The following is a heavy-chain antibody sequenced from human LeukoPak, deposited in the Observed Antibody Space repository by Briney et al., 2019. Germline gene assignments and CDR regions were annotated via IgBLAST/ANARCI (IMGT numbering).Heavy chain of an antibody. J-gene: IGHJ4*02. D-gene: IGHD2-15*01. V-gene: IGHV1-2*02. CDR1: GYTFTGYY. CDR3: ARVGLVGADYFDY. CDR2: INPNSGGT. Sequence: ASVKVSCKASGYTFTGYYMHWVRQAPGQGLEWMGWINPNSGGTNYAQKFQGRVTMTRDTSTSTAYMELRSLRSDDTAVYYCARVGLVGADYFDYWGQGTLVTVSS.